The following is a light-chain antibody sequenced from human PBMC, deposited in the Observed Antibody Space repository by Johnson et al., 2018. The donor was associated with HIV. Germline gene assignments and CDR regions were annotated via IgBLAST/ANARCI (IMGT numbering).Light chain of an antibody. V-gene: IGLV1-51*01. CDR3: GTWERSLSAYV. J-gene: IGLJ1*01. CDR2: DNN. CDR1: SSNIGRNY. Sequence: QPVLTQPPSVSAAPGQKATISCSGSSSNIGRNYVSWYQQLPGTAPKLLILDNNKRPSRIPDRFSASKFGTSATLGITGPQTGDEADYYCGTWERSLSAYVFGTGTKVTVL.